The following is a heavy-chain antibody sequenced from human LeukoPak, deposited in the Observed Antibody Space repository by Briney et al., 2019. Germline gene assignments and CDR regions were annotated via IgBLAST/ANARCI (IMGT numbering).Heavy chain of an antibody. J-gene: IGHJ5*02. D-gene: IGHD3-22*01. CDR1: GGSFSSYY. V-gene: IGHV4-59*01. Sequence: PETLSLTCTVSGGSFSSYYWSWIRQPPGKGLEWIGYIFYSGSTSYNPSLKSRVTISVHTSENQVSLKLSSVTAADTAVYYCARSRDSSGYRNNWFDPWGQGTLVTVSS. CDR3: ARSRDSSGYRNNWFDP. CDR2: IFYSGST.